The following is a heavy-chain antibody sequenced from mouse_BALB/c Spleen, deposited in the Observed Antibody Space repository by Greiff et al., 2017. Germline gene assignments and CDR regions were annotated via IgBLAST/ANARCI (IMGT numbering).Heavy chain of an antibody. CDR2: ISSGGSYT. Sequence: EVKLVESGGGLVKPGGSLKLSCAASGFTFSSYTMSWVRQTPEKRLEWVATISSGGSYTYYPDSVKGRFTISRDNAKNTLYLQMSSLKSEDTAMYYCTRELDYYGSSYEAYFAYWGQGTLVTVSA. D-gene: IGHD1-1*01. CDR1: GFTFSSYT. CDR3: TRELDYYGSSYEAYFAY. J-gene: IGHJ3*01. V-gene: IGHV5-6-4*01.